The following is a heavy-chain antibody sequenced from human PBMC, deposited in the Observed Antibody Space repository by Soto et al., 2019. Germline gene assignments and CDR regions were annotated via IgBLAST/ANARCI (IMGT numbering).Heavy chain of an antibody. CDR1: GGSISSSSYY. CDR3: ARRPVTYYYDSSGDY. CDR2: IYYSGGT. Sequence: SETLSLTCTVSGGSISSSSYYWGWIRQPPGKGLEWIGSIYYSGGTYYNPSLKSRVTISVDTSKNQFSLKLSSVTAADTAVYYCARRPVTYYYDSSGDYWGQGTLVTVSS. D-gene: IGHD3-22*01. J-gene: IGHJ4*02. V-gene: IGHV4-39*01.